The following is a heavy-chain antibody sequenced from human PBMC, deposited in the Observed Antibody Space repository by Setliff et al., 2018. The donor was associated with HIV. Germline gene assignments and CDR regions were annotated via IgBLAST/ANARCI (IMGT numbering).Heavy chain of an antibody. CDR3: VREVNVPISSDGFDL. J-gene: IGHJ3*01. CDR1: GDSMSKGSYF. CDR2: ISYNADA. V-gene: IGHV4-30-4*08. Sequence: PSETLSLTCTVSGDSMSKGSYFWSWIRQSPGKGLEWIGYISYNADAYYNPSLKSRVTISVDTSNNQFSLKLNSVTASDAAVYYCVREVNVPISSDGFDLWGQGTAVT. D-gene: IGHD3-10*02.